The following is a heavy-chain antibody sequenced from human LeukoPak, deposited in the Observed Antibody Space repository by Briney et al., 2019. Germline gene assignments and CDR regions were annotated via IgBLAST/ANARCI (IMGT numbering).Heavy chain of an antibody. CDR2: IYYSGST. V-gene: IGHV4-59*01. CDR1: GGSISSYF. D-gene: IGHD3-10*01. CDR3: ARVVFSAMVRGVKEPNFDY. J-gene: IGHJ4*02. Sequence: SETLSLTCTVSGGSISSYFWRWIRQPPGRGLEWIGYIYYSGSTNSNPCLKSRVTISVDTSNNQCSLKLSSVTAADTAVYYCARVVFSAMVRGVKEPNFDYWGQGTLVAASS.